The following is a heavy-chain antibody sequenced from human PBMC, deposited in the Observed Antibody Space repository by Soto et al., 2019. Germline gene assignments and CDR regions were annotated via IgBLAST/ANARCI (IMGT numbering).Heavy chain of an antibody. CDR2: VIPVLTTT. CDR3: ARRRYCGYDCYHKHYYGMDV. V-gene: IGHV1-69*08. Sequence: QVQLVQSGAEEKKPGSSVRVSCRSSGDTFSSYIVNWLRLAPGRGLEWMGRVIPVLTTTDYAQNFRGRVTISADRSTNTVYLDLSSLRSDDTAVYYCARRRYCGYDCYHKHYYGMDVWGQGSLITVAS. J-gene: IGHJ6*02. D-gene: IGHD2-21*02. CDR1: GDTFSSYI.